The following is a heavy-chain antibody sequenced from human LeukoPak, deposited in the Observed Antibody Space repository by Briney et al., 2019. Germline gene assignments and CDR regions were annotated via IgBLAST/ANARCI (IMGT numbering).Heavy chain of an antibody. J-gene: IGHJ3*02. V-gene: IGHV3-9*01. CDR2: ISWNSGSI. D-gene: IGHD5-24*01. CDR3: AKERDGYNHDAFDI. Sequence: GRSLRLSCAASGFTFDDYAMHWVRQAPGKGLEWVSGISWNSGSIGYADSVKGRFTISRDNAKNSLYLQMNSLRAEDTALYHCAKERDGYNHDAFDIWGQGTMVTVSS. CDR1: GFTFDDYA.